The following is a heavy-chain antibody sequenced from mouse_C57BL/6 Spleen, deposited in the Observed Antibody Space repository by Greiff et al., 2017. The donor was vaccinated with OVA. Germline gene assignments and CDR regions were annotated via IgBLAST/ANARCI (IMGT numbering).Heavy chain of an antibody. CDR3: TRDYYDYPDY. Sequence: VQLVESGAELVRPGASVTLSCKASGYTFTDYEMHWVKQTPVHGLEWIGAIDPETGGTAYNQKFKGKAILTADKSSSTAYMELRSLTSEDSAVYYCTRDYYDYPDYWGQGTTLTVSS. V-gene: IGHV1-15*01. D-gene: IGHD2-4*01. CDR1: GYTFTDYE. J-gene: IGHJ2*01. CDR2: IDPETGGT.